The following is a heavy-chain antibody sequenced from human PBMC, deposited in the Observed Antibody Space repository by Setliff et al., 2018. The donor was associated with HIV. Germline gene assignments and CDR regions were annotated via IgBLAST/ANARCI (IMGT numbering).Heavy chain of an antibody. V-gene: IGHV4-34*01. J-gene: IGHJ4*02. CDR2: INHSGIT. D-gene: IGHD3-10*01. CDR1: GGSFSGYY. Sequence: PSETLSLTCAVYGGSFSGYYWNWIRQSPGKGLEWIGEINHSGITKYNPSLESRVIISLDTSKIQFSLKLSSVTAADTAVYYCARGESFGAAPGTGRLRFWGQGTQVTVSS. CDR3: ARGESFGAAPGTGRLRF.